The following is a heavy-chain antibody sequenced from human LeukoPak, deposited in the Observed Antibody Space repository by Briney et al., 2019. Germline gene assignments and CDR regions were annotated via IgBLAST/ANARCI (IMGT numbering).Heavy chain of an antibody. J-gene: IGHJ6*02. Sequence: GGSLRLSCAASGFTFSNFAMTWVRQAPGKGLEWVSSIVGSSSTYYADSLKGRFTISRDNAKSSLYLQMNSLRAEDTAIYYCARDPRGQVTVVAGQKYYHYGMDVWGQGTTVTVSS. CDR2: IVGSSST. D-gene: IGHD3/OR15-3a*01. CDR1: GFTFSNFA. CDR3: ARDPRGQVTVVAGQKYYHYGMDV. V-gene: IGHV3-69-1*02.